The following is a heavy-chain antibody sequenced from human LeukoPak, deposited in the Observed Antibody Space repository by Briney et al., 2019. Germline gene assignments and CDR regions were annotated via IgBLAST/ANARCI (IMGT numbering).Heavy chain of an antibody. Sequence: PGGSLRLSCVASGFTFSDYTLMWVRQTPGKGPLWLASFTALGGTYYADAVTGRFAVSRDNSKNTLYLQMNSLRAEDTAVYYCAKDYLTMIVVVGHVLYGYFDLWGRGTLVTVSS. CDR1: GFTFSDYT. CDR3: AKDYLTMIVVVGHVLYGYFDL. CDR2: FTALGGT. J-gene: IGHJ2*01. V-gene: IGHV3-23*01. D-gene: IGHD3-22*01.